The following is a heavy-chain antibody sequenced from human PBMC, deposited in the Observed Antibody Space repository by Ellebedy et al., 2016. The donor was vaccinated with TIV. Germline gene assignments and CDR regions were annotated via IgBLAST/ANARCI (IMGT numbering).Heavy chain of an antibody. CDR1: GDSVSSNSAA. CDR3: ARDHMITFGGDTYYYYGMDV. Sequence: SETLSLXCAISGDSVSSNSAAWNWIRQSPSRGLEWLGRTYYRSKWYNDYAVSVKSRITINPDTSKNQFSLQLNSVTPEDTAVYYCARDHMITFGGDTYYYYGMDVWGQGTTVTVSS. J-gene: IGHJ6*02. CDR2: TYYRSKWYN. D-gene: IGHD3-16*01. V-gene: IGHV6-1*01.